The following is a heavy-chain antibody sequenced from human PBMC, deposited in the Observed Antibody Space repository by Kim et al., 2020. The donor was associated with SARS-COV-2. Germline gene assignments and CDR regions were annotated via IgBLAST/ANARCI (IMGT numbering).Heavy chain of an antibody. CDR2: NT. CDR3: ARVSDNWFDP. V-gene: IGHV1-18*01. D-gene: IGHD3-10*01. Sequence: NTTYAQKLQGRGTMTTDTSTSTAYMELRSLRSDDTAVYYCARVSDNWFDPWGQGTLVTVSS. J-gene: IGHJ5*02.